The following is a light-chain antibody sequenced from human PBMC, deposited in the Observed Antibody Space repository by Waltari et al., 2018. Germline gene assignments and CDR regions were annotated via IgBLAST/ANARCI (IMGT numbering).Light chain of an antibody. CDR1: ALAKEY. J-gene: IGLJ2*01. Sequence: SYELTQPPSVSVSPGQPARITCSGDALAKEYAYWYQQKPGQAPVLVMYKDTERPSGIPERFSGSSSGTTVTLTISAVQAEDEADYYCQSPDNSPLHVIFGGGTKVTVL. CDR2: KDT. V-gene: IGLV3-25*03. CDR3: QSPDNSPLHVI.